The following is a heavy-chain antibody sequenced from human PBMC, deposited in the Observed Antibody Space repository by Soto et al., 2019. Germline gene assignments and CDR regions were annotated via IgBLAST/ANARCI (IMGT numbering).Heavy chain of an antibody. J-gene: IGHJ5*02. V-gene: IGHV4-59*01. CDR3: ARKTYGDYAKGLNWFDP. CDR2: IYYSGST. Sequence: PSETLSLTCTVSGGSISSYYWSWIRQPPGKGLEWIGYIYYSGSTNYNPSLKSRVTISVDTSKNQFSLKLSSVTAADTAVYYCARKTYGDYAKGLNWFDPWGQGTLVTVSS. CDR1: GGSISSYY. D-gene: IGHD4-17*01.